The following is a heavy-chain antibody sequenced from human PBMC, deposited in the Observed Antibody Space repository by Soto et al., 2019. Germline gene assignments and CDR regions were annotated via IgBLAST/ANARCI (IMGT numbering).Heavy chain of an antibody. CDR2: ISHSGST. Sequence: QLQLQESGSGLVKPSETLSLTCAVSGDSITSGGFARSWIRKPPGKGLEWIGYISHSGSTYYTPSLPSRVNISIDRSKNHFSLNLTSVTAADTAVYYWARTPQHYTSYVGNYYYYGMDVWGQGTTVTVSS. CDR1: GDSITSGGFA. CDR3: ARTPQHYTSYVGNYYYYGMDV. V-gene: IGHV4-30-2*01. D-gene: IGHD4-4*01. J-gene: IGHJ6*02.